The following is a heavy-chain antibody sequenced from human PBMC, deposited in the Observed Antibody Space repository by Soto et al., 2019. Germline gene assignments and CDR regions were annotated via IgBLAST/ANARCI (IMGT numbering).Heavy chain of an antibody. J-gene: IGHJ6*02. D-gene: IGHD3-9*01. Sequence: PSETLSLTCTVSGGSISSSSYYWGWIRQPPGKGLEWIGSIYYSGSTYYNPSLKSRVTISVDTSKNQFSLKLSSVTAADAAVYYCARHNFALRYFEWLLSFDYGMDVWGQGTTVTVSS. CDR2: IYYSGST. CDR1: GGSISSSSYY. CDR3: ARHNFALRYFEWLLSFDYGMDV. V-gene: IGHV4-39*01.